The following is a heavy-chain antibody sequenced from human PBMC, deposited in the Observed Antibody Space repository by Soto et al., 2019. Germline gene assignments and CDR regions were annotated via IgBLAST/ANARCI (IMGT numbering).Heavy chain of an antibody. D-gene: IGHD3-3*01. CDR3: ARGITIFGVVISP. Sequence: PPETLSLTCTVSGGSISSGDYYWRWIRQPPGKGLEWIGYIYYSGSTYYNPSLKSRVTISVDTYKNQFSLKLSSVTAADTAVYYCARGITIFGVVISPWGQGTLVTVSS. V-gene: IGHV4-30-4*01. CDR1: GGSISSGDYY. J-gene: IGHJ5*02. CDR2: IYYSGST.